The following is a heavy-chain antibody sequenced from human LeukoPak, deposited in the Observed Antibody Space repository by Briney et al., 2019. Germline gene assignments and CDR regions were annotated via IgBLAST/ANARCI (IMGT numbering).Heavy chain of an antibody. V-gene: IGHV3-7*01. J-gene: IGHJ3*02. CDR3: ARILSITMMYAFDI. D-gene: IGHD3-22*01. Sequence: QTGGSLRLSCEASGFSFSSYWMTWVRQPPGKGPEWVANIRQDESERYSADSVKGRFTISRDNAKKSVYLHMSSLRAEDTAVYYCARILSITMMYAFDIWGQGTMVTVSS. CDR1: GFSFSSYW. CDR2: IRQDESER.